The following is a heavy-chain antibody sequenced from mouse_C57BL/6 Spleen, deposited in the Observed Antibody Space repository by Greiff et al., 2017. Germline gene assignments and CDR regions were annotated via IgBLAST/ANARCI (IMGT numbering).Heavy chain of an antibody. CDR1: GYAFSSYW. J-gene: IGHJ3*01. Sequence: VQLQQSGAELVTPGASVKISCKASGYAFSSYWMNWVKPRPGKGLEWIGQVYPGDGDTNYNGKFKGKATLTADKSSSTAYIQLSSLTSEDSAVSFCARSDGYSLFAYWGQGTLVTVSA. D-gene: IGHD2-3*01. V-gene: IGHV1-80*01. CDR3: ARSDGYSLFAY. CDR2: VYPGDGDT.